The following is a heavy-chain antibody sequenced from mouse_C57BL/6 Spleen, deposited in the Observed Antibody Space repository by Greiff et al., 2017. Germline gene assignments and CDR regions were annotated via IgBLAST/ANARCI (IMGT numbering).Heavy chain of an antibody. CDR1: GYTFTSYW. D-gene: IGHD1-1*01. Sequence: VQLQQPGAELVMPGASVKLSCKASGYTFTSYWMHWVKQRPGQGLEWIGEIDPSDSYTNYNQKFKGKSTLTVDKSSSAAYMQLSSLTSEDSAVYYCARAGITTVADFDYWGQGTTLTVSS. J-gene: IGHJ2*01. V-gene: IGHV1-69*01. CDR3: ARAGITTVADFDY. CDR2: IDPSDSYT.